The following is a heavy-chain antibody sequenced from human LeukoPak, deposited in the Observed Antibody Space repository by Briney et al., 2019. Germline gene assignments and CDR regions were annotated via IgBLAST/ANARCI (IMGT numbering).Heavy chain of an antibody. CDR3: ASQTGYSISY. Sequence: SETLSLTCTVSGGSISSYYWSWIRQPPGKGLEWIGYIYYSGSTNYNPSLKSRVTISVDTSKNQFSLKLSSVTAADTAVYFCASQTGYSISYWGQGTLVTVSS. CDR2: IYYSGST. CDR1: GGSISSYY. V-gene: IGHV4-59*08. J-gene: IGHJ4*02. D-gene: IGHD3-9*01.